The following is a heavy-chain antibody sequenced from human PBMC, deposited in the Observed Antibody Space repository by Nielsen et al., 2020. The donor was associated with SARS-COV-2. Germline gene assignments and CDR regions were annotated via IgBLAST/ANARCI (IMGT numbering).Heavy chain of an antibody. Sequence: GESLKISCAASAFTFSNYAVHWVRQAPGKGLEWVAVISSDGREKYYADSVRGRFSISRDTFKNTVYLQMNSVRADDTGVYYCANFWDWGQGTLVTVSS. J-gene: IGHJ4*02. V-gene: IGHV3-30*04. CDR2: ISSDGREK. CDR1: AFTFSNYA. D-gene: IGHD3-3*01. CDR3: ANFWD.